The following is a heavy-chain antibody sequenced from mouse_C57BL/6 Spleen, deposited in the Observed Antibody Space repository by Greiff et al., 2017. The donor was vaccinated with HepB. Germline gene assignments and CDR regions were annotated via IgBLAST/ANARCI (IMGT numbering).Heavy chain of an antibody. Sequence: QVHVKQPGAELVKPGASVKLSCKASGYTFTSYWMHWVKQRPGRGLEWIGRIDPNSGGTKYNEKFKSKATLTVDKPSSTAYMQLSSLTSEDSAVYYCARPVAPRDYAMDYWGQGTSVTVSS. D-gene: IGHD1-1*01. J-gene: IGHJ4*01. V-gene: IGHV1-72*01. CDR2: IDPNSGGT. CDR1: GYTFTSYW. CDR3: ARPVAPRDYAMDY.